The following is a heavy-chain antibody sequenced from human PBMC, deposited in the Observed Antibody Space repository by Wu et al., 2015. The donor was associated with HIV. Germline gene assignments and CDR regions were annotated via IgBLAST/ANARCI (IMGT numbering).Heavy chain of an antibody. CDR1: GGTFSSYA. V-gene: IGHV1-69*01. CDR2: IIPIFGTA. Sequence: VQLVQSGAEVKKPGSSVKVSCKASGGTFSSYAISWVRQAPGQGLEWMGGIIPIFGTANYAQKFQGRVTITADESTSTAYMELSSLRSEDTAVYYCARDLGYCSSTSCYGHWYLDLWGRGTLVTVSS. J-gene: IGHJ2*01. CDR3: ARDLGYCSSTSCYGHWYLDL. D-gene: IGHD2-2*01.